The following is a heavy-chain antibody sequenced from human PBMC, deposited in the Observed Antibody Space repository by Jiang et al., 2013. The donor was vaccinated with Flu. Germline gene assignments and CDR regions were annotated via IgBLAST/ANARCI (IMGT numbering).Heavy chain of an antibody. CDR1: GGSISSGDYY. Sequence: VKPSQTLSLTCTVSGGSISSGDYYWSWIRQPPGKGLEWIGYIYYSGSTYYNPSLKSRVTISVDTSKNQFSLKLSSVTAADTAVYYCARGNFYSNYRVYYYYMDVWGKGTTVTVSS. V-gene: IGHV4-30-4*01. D-gene: IGHD4-11*01. CDR2: IYYSGST. J-gene: IGHJ6*03. CDR3: ARGNFYSNYRVYYYYMDV.